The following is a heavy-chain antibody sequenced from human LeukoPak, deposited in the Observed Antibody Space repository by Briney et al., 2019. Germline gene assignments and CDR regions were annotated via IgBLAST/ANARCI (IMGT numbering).Heavy chain of an antibody. CDR1: AFIFSSYG. V-gene: IGHV3-30*18. J-gene: IGHJ4*02. CDR2: MSYDGSEK. D-gene: IGHD5-18*01. Sequence: LPGGSLRLSCAPAAFIFSSYGMHWVRQAPGNGLEWVAVMSYDGSEKYYADSVKGRFTISRDNSKNTLFLQLNSPRAEDTAVYYCAKDATWIQHFDYWGQGTLVIVSS. CDR3: AKDATWIQHFDY.